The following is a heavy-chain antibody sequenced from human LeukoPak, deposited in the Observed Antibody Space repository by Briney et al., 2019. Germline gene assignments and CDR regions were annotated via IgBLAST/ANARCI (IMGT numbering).Heavy chain of an antibody. Sequence: PSETLSLTCTVSGYSISSGYYWGWIRQPPGKGLEWIGSIYHSGSTYYNPSLKSRVTISVDTSKNQFSLKLSSVTAADTAVYYCAREDRDYVWGSYRYKGGVYYFDYWGQGTLVTVSS. CDR2: IYHSGST. CDR3: AREDRDYVWGSYRYKGGVYYFDY. V-gene: IGHV4-38-2*02. D-gene: IGHD3-16*02. J-gene: IGHJ4*02. CDR1: GYSISSGYY.